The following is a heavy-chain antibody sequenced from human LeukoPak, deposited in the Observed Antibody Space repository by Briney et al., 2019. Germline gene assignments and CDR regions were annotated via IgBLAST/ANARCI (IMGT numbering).Heavy chain of an antibody. CDR2: IYYSGST. D-gene: IGHD5-18*01. CDR1: GGSISSSSYY. Sequence: SETLSLTCTVSGGSISSSSYYWGWIRQPPGKGLEWIGSIYYSGSTYYNPSLKSRVTISVDTSKNQFSLKLSSVTAADTAVYYCARVIYSYGFSYFDYWGQGTLVTVSS. V-gene: IGHV4-39*01. CDR3: ARVIYSYGFSYFDY. J-gene: IGHJ4*02.